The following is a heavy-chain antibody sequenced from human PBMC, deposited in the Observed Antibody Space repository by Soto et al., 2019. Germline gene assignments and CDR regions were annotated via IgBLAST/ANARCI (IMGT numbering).Heavy chain of an antibody. Sequence: SVKVSCKASGGTFSSYAISWVRQAPGQGLEWMGGIIPIFGTANYAQKFQGRVTITADESTSTAYMELSSLRSEDTAVYYCARVAAKYSSGWYGYFDYWGQGTLVTVSS. CDR2: IIPIFGTA. D-gene: IGHD6-19*01. CDR3: ARVAAKYSSGWYGYFDY. J-gene: IGHJ4*02. V-gene: IGHV1-69*13. CDR1: GGTFSSYA.